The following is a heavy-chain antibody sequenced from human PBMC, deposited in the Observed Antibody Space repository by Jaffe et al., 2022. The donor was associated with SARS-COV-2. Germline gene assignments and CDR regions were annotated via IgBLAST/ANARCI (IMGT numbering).Heavy chain of an antibody. CDR1: GYTFTSYA. J-gene: IGHJ6*03. Sequence: QVQLVQSGAEVKKPGASVKVSCKASGYTFTSYAMHWVRQAPGQRLEWMGWINAGNGNTKYSQKFQGRVTITRDTSASTAYMELSSLRSEDTAVYYCARVGIAAAGTSYYYMDVWGKGTTVTVSS. CDR2: INAGNGNT. CDR3: ARVGIAAAGTSYYYMDV. V-gene: IGHV1-3*01. D-gene: IGHD6-13*01.